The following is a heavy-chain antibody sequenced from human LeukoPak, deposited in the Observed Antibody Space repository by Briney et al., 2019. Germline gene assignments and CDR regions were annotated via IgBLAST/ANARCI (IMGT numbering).Heavy chain of an antibody. CDR2: IYPGDSDT. CDR3: AVLGYCSSTSCYDGMDV. Sequence: AESLKISCKGSGYSFTSYWIGWVRQMPGKGLEWMGIIYPGDSDTRYSPSFQGQVTISADKSISTAYLQWSSLKASDTAMYYCAVLGYCSSTSCYDGMDVWGQGTTVTVSS. J-gene: IGHJ6*02. CDR1: GYSFTSYW. V-gene: IGHV5-51*01. D-gene: IGHD2-2*01.